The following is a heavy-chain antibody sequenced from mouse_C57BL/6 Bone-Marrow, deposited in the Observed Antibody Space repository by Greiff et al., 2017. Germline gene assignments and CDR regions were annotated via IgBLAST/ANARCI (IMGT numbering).Heavy chain of an antibody. V-gene: IGHV1-7*01. CDR3: ARRGTTVVAHWYFDV. Sequence: QVQLKESGAELAKPGASVTLSCKASGYTFTSYWLHWVKQRPGQGLEWIGYINPSSGYTKYNQKFKDKATLTADKSSSPAYMQLSSLTYEDSAVXYGARRGTTVVAHWYFDVWGTGTTVTVSS. D-gene: IGHD1-1*01. CDR1: GYTFTSYW. CDR2: INPSSGYT. J-gene: IGHJ1*03.